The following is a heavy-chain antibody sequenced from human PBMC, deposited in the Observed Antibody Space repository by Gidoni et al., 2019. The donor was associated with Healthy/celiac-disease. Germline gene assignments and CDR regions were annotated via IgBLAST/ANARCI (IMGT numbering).Heavy chain of an antibody. V-gene: IGHV4-4*07. CDR2: NYTSGST. D-gene: IGHD4-17*01. J-gene: IGHJ4*02. Sequence: QVQPQESGPGLVKPSETLPLPCTVPGGSISSSYWSWIRQPAGKGLEGIGRNYTSGSTNYNPSRKSRVTMSVDTSKIQFSLNLSSVTAADTALYYCARGVDFGDYLFDYWGQGTLVTVSS. CDR3: ARGVDFGDYLFDY. CDR1: GGSISSSY.